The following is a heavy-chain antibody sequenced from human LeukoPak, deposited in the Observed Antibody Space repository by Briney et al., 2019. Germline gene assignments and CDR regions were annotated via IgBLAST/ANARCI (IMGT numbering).Heavy chain of an antibody. CDR2: ISGSGGST. Sequence: PGGSLRLSCAASGFTFSNYGMSWVRQAPGKGLEWVSAISGSGGSTYYADSVKGRFTISRDNSRNTVYLQMNSLRAEDTAVYYCAKETGDSYGKYYFDYWGQGTLVTVSS. V-gene: IGHV3-23*01. CDR1: GFTFSNYG. CDR3: AKETGDSYGKYYFDY. D-gene: IGHD5-18*01. J-gene: IGHJ4*02.